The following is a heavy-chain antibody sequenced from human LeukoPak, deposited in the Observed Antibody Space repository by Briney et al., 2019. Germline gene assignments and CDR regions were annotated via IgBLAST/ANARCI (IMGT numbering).Heavy chain of an antibody. CDR3: ARAFSTLLYSANWFDP. CDR1: GFTFSSYS. CDR2: ISSSSSTI. Sequence: TGGSLRLSCAASGFTFSSYSMNWVRQAPGKGLEWVSYISSSSSTIYYADSVKGRFTISRDNAKNSLYLQMNSLRAEDTAVYYCARAFSTLLYSANWFDPWGQGTLVTVSS. V-gene: IGHV3-48*04. D-gene: IGHD2-15*01. J-gene: IGHJ5*02.